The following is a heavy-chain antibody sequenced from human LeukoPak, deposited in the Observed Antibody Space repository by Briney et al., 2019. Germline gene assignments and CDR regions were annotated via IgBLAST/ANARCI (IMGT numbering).Heavy chain of an antibody. CDR3: ARVIGSSNLYYFDY. CDR1: GGTFSSYA. CDR2: INPNSGGT. V-gene: IGHV1-2*02. D-gene: IGHD6-6*01. J-gene: IGHJ4*02. Sequence: ASVKVSCKASGGTFSSYAISWVRQAPGQGLEWMGWINPNSGGTNYAQKFQGRVTMTRDTSISTAYMELSRLRSDDTAVYYCARVIGSSNLYYFDYWGQGTLVTVSS.